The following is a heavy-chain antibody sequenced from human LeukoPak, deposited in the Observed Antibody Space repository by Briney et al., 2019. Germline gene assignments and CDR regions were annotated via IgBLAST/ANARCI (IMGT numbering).Heavy chain of an antibody. CDR2: IYTSGST. D-gene: IGHD5-24*01. V-gene: IGHV4-4*07. CDR3: ARVIRDGYNYYFDY. CDR1: GGSISSYY. J-gene: IGHJ4*02. Sequence: SETLSLTCTVSGGSISSYYWSWIRQPAGQGLEWIGRIYTSGSTNYNPSLKSRVTMSVDTSKNQFSLKLSSVTAADTAVYYCARVIRDGYNYYFDYWGQGTLVTVSS.